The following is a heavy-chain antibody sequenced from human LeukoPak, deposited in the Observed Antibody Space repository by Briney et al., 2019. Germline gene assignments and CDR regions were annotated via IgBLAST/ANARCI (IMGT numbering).Heavy chain of an antibody. CDR1: GGTFSSYT. V-gene: IGHV1-69*02. CDR3: ARSRDIVVVPAAIVTPANWFDP. D-gene: IGHD2-2*02. Sequence: SVKASCKASGGTFSSYTISWVRQAPGQGLEWMGRIIPILGIANYAQKFQGRVTITAYKSTSTAYMELSSLRSEDTDVYYCARSRDIVVVPAAIVTPANWFDPWGQGTLVTVSS. CDR2: IIPILGIA. J-gene: IGHJ5*02.